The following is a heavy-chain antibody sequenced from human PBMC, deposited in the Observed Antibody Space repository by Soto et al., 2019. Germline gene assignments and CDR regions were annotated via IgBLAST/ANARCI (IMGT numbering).Heavy chain of an antibody. J-gene: IGHJ4*02. V-gene: IGHV3-23*01. D-gene: IGHD2-21*01. CDR1: GFTFCDFA. Sequence: LRLSCAASGFTFCDFAIAWVRQAPGKGLEWVSSASGSGSGTYYADSVNGRFTISRDNSKNTLFLHMTNLRAGDTALYFCAKGRPGVAAAPDYWGQGTLVTVSS. CDR3: AKGRPGVAAAPDY. CDR2: ASGSGSGT.